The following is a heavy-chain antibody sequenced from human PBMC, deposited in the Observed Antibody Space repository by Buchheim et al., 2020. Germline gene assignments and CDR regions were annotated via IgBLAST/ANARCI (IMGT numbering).Heavy chain of an antibody. CDR1: GGSFSGYY. J-gene: IGHJ4*02. Sequence: QVQLQQWGAGLLKPSETLSLTCAVYGGSFSGYYWSWIRQPPGKGLEWIGEINHSGSTNYNPSLKSRVTISVDTSKNQYSLKLSPVTAADTAVYYCARSCRAKRVVCRWGQGTL. CDR3: ARSCRAKRVVCR. CDR2: INHSGST. V-gene: IGHV4-34*01. D-gene: IGHD2-8*01.